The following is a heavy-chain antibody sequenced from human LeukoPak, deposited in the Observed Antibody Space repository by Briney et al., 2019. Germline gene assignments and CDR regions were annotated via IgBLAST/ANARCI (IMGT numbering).Heavy chain of an antibody. CDR1: GYTFTGYY. Sequence: SVKVSCRASGYTFTGYYMHWVRQAPGQGLEWMGWINPNSGGTNYAQKFQGRVTMTRDTSISTAYMELSRLRSDDTAVYYCARSPTVAVNTYYFDYWGQGTLVTVSS. V-gene: IGHV1-2*02. J-gene: IGHJ4*02. CDR2: INPNSGGT. CDR3: ARSPTVAVNTYYFDY. D-gene: IGHD6-19*01.